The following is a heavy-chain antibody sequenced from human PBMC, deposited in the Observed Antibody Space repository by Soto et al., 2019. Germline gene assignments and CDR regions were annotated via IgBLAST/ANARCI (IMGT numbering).Heavy chain of an antibody. Sequence: GGSLRLSCSASGFTFSSYAMHWVRQAPGKGLEYVSAISSNGGSTYYADTVKGRFTISRDNSKKKLNLQMSSLRAEDTAVYYCVKTTVTTYYYYYGMDVWGQGTTVTVSS. CDR1: GFTFSSYA. D-gene: IGHD4-17*01. V-gene: IGHV3-64D*06. J-gene: IGHJ6*02. CDR3: VKTTVTTYYYYYGMDV. CDR2: ISSNGGST.